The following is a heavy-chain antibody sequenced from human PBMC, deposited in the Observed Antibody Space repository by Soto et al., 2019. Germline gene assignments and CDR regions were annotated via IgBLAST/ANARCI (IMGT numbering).Heavy chain of an antibody. CDR3: AKDCIRLVGATRATTVDYYYGMDV. Sequence: GASVKVSCKASGYTFTSYGISWVRQAPGQGLEWMGWISAYNGNTNYAQKLQGRVTMTTDTSTSTAYMELRSLRSDDTAVYYCAKDCIRLVGATRATTVDYYYGMDVWGQGTTVTVSS. CDR1: GYTFTSYG. D-gene: IGHD1-26*01. CDR2: ISAYNGNT. V-gene: IGHV1-18*04. J-gene: IGHJ6*02.